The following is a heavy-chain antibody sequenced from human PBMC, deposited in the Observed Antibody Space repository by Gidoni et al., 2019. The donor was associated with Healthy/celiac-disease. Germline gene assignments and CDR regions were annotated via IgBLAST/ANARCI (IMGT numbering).Heavy chain of an antibody. D-gene: IGHD6-19*01. CDR2: INPNSGGT. Sequence: QVQLVQSGAEVQKPGASVKVPCTASGYTFTGYYMHWVRQAPGQGLEWMGWINPNSGGTNYAQKFQGRVTMTRDTSISTAYMELSRLRSDDTAVYYCARDLRRGSGRNYGMDVWGQGTTVTVSS. CDR3: ARDLRRGSGRNYGMDV. J-gene: IGHJ6*02. V-gene: IGHV1-2*02. CDR1: GYTFTGYY.